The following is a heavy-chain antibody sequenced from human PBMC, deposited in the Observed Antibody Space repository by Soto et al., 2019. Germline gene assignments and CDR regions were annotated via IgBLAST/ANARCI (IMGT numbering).Heavy chain of an antibody. CDR3: ARDVGVYGMSTSCDRRDSFVL. CDR1: GGSVSSGSYY. J-gene: IGHJ3*01. CDR2: IYYSGST. V-gene: IGHV4-61*01. Sequence: SEPLSLTCTVSGGSVSSGSYYWSWIRQPPGKGLEWIGYIYYSGSTNYNPSLKSRVTISVDTSKNQFSLKLSSVTAADTAVYYCARDVGVYGMSTSCDRRDSFVLLGQGTMGNGS. D-gene: IGHD2-2*02.